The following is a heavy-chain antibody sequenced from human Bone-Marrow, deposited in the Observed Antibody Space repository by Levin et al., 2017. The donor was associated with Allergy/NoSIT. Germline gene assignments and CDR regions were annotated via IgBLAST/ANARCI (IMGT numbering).Heavy chain of an antibody. V-gene: IGHV1-2*06. CDR2: VNSNSGGT. J-gene: IGHJ4*02. Sequence: ASVKVSCKLSGSTFTTYNIHWIRQAPGQGLDWMGRVNSNSGGTNYAQKFQGRVTMTWDTSISTAYLDLSSLRSDDTAVYYCARLIPPRGYFDFWGQGSLVTVSS. CDR1: GSTFTTYN. CDR3: ARLIPPRGYFDF.